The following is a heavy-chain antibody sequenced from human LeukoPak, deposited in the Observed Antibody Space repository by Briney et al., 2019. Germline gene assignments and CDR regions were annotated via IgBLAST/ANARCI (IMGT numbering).Heavy chain of an antibody. CDR1: GYTFTSYG. CDR3: ARGGYASGYSH. Sequence: ASVKVSCKASGYTFTSYGISWVRQAPGQGLEWMGWMSPYNGNTNYAQKVQGRVTLTTDTSTTTAYMELRSLRSDDTAVYYCARGGYASGYSHWGQGSLVTVSS. J-gene: IGHJ4*02. CDR2: MSPYNGNT. V-gene: IGHV1-18*01. D-gene: IGHD5-18*01.